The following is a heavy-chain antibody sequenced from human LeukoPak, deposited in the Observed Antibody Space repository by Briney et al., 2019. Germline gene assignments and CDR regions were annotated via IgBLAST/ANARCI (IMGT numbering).Heavy chain of an antibody. CDR3: ARLSGGHAFDI. CDR2: IRDSGDTT. Sequence: GGSLRLSCVASGFTFSSFSMSWVRQAPGKGLEWVSAIRDSGDTTYYADSVKGRFTISRDNSKNTLYLQMNSLRAEDTAVYYCARLSGGHAFDIWGQGTMVTVSS. V-gene: IGHV3-23*01. J-gene: IGHJ3*02. CDR1: GFTFSSFS. D-gene: IGHD3-10*01.